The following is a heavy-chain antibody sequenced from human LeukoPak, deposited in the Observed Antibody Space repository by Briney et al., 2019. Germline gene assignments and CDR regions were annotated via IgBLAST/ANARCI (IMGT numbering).Heavy chain of an antibody. Sequence: SETLSLTCAVYGGSFSGYYWGWIRQPPGKGLEWIGSIYYSGSTYYNPSLKSRVTISVDTSKNQFSLKLSSVTAADTAVYYCVRDGHRLYDYYYYYMDVWGKGTTVTVSS. V-gene: IGHV4-34*01. CDR2: IYYSGST. CDR1: GGSFSGYY. J-gene: IGHJ6*03. D-gene: IGHD2-2*02. CDR3: VRDGHRLYDYYYYYMDV.